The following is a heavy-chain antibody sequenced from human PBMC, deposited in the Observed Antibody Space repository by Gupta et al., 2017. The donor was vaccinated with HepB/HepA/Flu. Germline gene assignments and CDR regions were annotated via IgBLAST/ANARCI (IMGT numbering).Heavy chain of an antibody. D-gene: IGHD3-3*01. CDR3: ARDPSYDFWSVYYSRTGAWFDP. V-gene: IGHV3-48*02. CDR1: GFTFSSYS. CDR2: ISSSSSTI. Sequence: EVQLVESGGGLVQPGGSLRLSCAASGFTFSSYSMNWVRQAPGKGLEGVSYISSSSSTIYYADSVKGRFTISRDNAKNSLYLQMNSLRDEDTAVYYCARDPSYDFWSVYYSRTGAWFDPWGQGTLVTVSS. J-gene: IGHJ5*02.